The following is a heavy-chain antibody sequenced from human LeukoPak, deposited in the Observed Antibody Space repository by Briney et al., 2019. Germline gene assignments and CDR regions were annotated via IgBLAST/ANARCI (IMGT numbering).Heavy chain of an antibody. J-gene: IGHJ4*02. CDR2: IIYSGST. Sequence: SETLSLTCVVTGGSIRNGKWWSWVRQPPGKGLEWIGEIIYSGSTHYNPSLKSRVTISLDESKNQFSLKLNSVTAADTAEYYCATYGDLPYCFYYWGQGTLVTVSS. D-gene: IGHD2-21*02. CDR3: ATYGDLPYCFYY. V-gene: IGHV4-4*02. CDR1: GGSIRNGKW.